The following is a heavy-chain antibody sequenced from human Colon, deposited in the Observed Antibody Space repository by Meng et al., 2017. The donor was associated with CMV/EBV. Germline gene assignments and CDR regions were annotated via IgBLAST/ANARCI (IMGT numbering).Heavy chain of an antibody. V-gene: IGHV3-74*01. CDR1: GFTLRSYW. CDR2: INKDGGSI. J-gene: IGHJ4*02. CDR3: ATQRWAIGPAGTS. D-gene: IGHD6-13*01. Sequence: GESLKISCTASGFTLRSYWMHWVRQAPGKGLVWVSRINKDGGSITYADFVEGRFTISRDNAKNTLYLQMNSLRVEDTAVYYCATQRWAIGPAGTSWGQGTLVTVSS.